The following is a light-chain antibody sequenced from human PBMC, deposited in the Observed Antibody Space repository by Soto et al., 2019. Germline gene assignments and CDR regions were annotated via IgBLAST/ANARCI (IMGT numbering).Light chain of an antibody. CDR2: GAS. Sequence: PGESATLSRRASQSLRTGDLACDQQIPGLAPGLLIYGASSRATGIPDGFSGCGSGTDFNLTVNRLAPEDVAVYYCHQDPTSSRTLGQGTHVEIK. CDR1: QSLRTGD. CDR3: HQDPTSSRT. J-gene: IGKJ1*01. V-gene: IGKV3-20*01.